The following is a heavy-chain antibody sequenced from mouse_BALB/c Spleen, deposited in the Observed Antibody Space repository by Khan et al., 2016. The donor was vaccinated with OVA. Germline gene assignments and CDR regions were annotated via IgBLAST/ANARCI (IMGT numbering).Heavy chain of an antibody. D-gene: IGHD1-1*01. CDR3: RSPPYVAYVMVY. CDR1: GYTFTNYG. V-gene: IGHV9-3-1*01. J-gene: IGHJ4*01. CDR2: INTYTGEP. Sequence: QIQLVQSGPELKKPGETVKISCKASGYTFTNYGMNWVKQAPGKGLKWMGWINTYTGEPTYADDFKGRFAYSLENSASTAYLQINTLTDDYTATYCCRSPPYVAYVMVYWGQGTSVTVSS.